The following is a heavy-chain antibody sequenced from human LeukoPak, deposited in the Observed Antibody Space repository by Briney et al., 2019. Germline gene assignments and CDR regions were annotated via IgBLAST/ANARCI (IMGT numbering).Heavy chain of an antibody. J-gene: IGHJ4*02. D-gene: IGHD3-22*01. CDR3: AKDYYDSSGVDY. CDR2: IRYDGSNK. CDR1: GFTFSSYG. Sequence: GGSLRLSCAASGFTFSSYGMHWVRQAPGKGLEWVAFIRYDGSNKYYGDSVKGRFTISRDNSKNTLYLQMNSLRVEDTAVNYCAKDYYDSSGVDYWGQGTLVTVSS. V-gene: IGHV3-30*02.